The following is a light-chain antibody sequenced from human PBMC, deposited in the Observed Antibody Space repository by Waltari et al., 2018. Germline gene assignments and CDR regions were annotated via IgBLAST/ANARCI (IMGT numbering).Light chain of an antibody. CDR1: SLYVGGYNF. V-gene: IGLV2-14*01. CDR3: SSYTSSSTLVV. Sequence: QSALTQPASVSGSPGQSITISCTETSLYVGGYNFFPWYQQHPGKAPKLMIYDVSNRPSGVSNRFSGSKSGNTASLTISGLQAEDEADYYCSSYTSSSTLVVFGGGTKLTVL. J-gene: IGLJ2*01. CDR2: DVS.